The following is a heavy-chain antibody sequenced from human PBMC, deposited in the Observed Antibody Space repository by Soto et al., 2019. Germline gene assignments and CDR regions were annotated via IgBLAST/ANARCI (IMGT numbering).Heavy chain of an antibody. CDR2: INRGSSTI. V-gene: IGHV3-48*01. Sequence: EVQLVESGGGLVQPGGSLRLSCAGSGFTFSSYSMNWVRQAPGKGLEWVSYINRGSSTIYYADSVKGRFTISRDNAKNSLYLQTNSLRAEDTAIYYCVRGRVVTTPGPNFDYWGQGTLVTVSS. CDR1: GFTFSSYS. CDR3: VRGRVVTTPGPNFDY. D-gene: IGHD3-3*01. J-gene: IGHJ4*02.